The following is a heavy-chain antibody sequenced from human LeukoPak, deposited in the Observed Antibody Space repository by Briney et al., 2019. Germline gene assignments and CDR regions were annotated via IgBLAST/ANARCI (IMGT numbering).Heavy chain of an antibody. J-gene: IGHJ6*04. CDR1: GFTFSNYW. Sequence: GGSLRLSCAASGFTFSNYWMHWVRQTPGKGLEWVSYISSSGSTIYYADSVKGRFTISRDNAKNSLYLQMNSLRAEDTAVYYCAELGITMIGGVWGKGTTVTISS. V-gene: IGHV3-48*04. CDR3: AELGITMIGGV. D-gene: IGHD3-10*02. CDR2: ISSSGSTI.